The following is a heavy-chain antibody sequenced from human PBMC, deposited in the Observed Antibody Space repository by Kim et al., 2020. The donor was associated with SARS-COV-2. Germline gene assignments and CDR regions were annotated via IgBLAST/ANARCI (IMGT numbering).Heavy chain of an antibody. CDR2: IYYSGST. D-gene: IGHD1-26*01. Sequence: SETLSLTCTVSGGSISNYYWSWIRQPPGKGLEWIGYIYYSGSTNYNPSLKSRVTISIDTSKNQFSLKLSSVTAADTAVYYCARGYSGSYHSPFGANWGQGTLVTVSS. J-gene: IGHJ4*02. CDR3: ARGYSGSYHSPFGAN. V-gene: IGHV4-59*01. CDR1: GGSISNYY.